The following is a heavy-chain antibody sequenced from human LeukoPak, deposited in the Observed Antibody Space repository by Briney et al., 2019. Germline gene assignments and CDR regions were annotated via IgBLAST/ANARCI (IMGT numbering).Heavy chain of an antibody. CDR2: IYSGGST. D-gene: IGHD2-21*01. V-gene: IGHV3-53*01. CDR3: ARASRGDGVSHDI. J-gene: IGHJ3*02. Sequence: GGSLRLSCVASGFTVSSNYMSWVRQAPGKGLEWVSVIYSGGSTYYADSVKGRCIISRDNSKNTLYLQMNSLRAEDTAVYYCARASRGDGVSHDIWGQGTMVTVSS. CDR1: GFTVSSNY.